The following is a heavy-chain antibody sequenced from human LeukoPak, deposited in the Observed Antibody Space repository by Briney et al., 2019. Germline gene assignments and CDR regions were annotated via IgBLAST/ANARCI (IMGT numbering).Heavy chain of an antibody. CDR2: IYPGDSDT. CDR3: VRTSGWSSSWFDP. J-gene: IGHJ5*02. CDR1: GYTFTRYW. V-gene: IGHV5-51*01. D-gene: IGHD6-19*01. Sequence: GESLMITCKGSGYTFTRYWIGWVRQMPGKGLEWMGIIYPGDSDTRYSPSFQGQVTISADKSITTVYMQWSSLKASDTAIYYCVRTSGWSSSWFDPWGQGTLVTVPS.